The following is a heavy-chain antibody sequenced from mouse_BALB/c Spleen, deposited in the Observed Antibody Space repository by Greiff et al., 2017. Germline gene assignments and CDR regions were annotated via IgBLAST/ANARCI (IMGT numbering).Heavy chain of an antibody. CDR1: GFTFSSYG. J-gene: IGHJ4*01. CDR2: ISSGGSYT. CDR3: ARQGERAMDY. Sequence: EVHLVESGGDLVKPGGSLKLSCAASGFTFSSYGMSWVRQTPDKRLEWVATISSGGSYTYYPDSVKGRFTISRDNAKNTLYLQMSSLKSEDTAMYYCARQGERAMDYWGQGTSVTVSS. V-gene: IGHV5-6*01.